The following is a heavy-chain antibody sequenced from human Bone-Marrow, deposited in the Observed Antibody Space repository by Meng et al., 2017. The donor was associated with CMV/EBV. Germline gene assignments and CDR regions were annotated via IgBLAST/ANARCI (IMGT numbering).Heavy chain of an antibody. V-gene: IGHV1-2*02. Sequence: ASVKVSCKASGYTFTGYYMHWVRQAPGQGLEWMGWINPNSGGTNYAQKFQGRVTMTRDTSISTAYMELSRLRSDDTAVYYCARATYGGYYYYGMDVWGQGTTVTVYS. J-gene: IGHJ6*01. CDR1: GYTFTGYY. D-gene: IGHD4/OR15-4a*01. CDR2: INPNSGGT. CDR3: ARATYGGYYYYGMDV.